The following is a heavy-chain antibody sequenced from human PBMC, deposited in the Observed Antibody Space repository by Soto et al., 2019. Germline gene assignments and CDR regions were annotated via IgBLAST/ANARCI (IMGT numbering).Heavy chain of an antibody. CDR1: GGSFSGYY. CDR2: INHSGST. J-gene: IGHJ6*02. Sequence: QVQLQQWGAGLLKPSETLSLTCAVYGGSFSGYYWSWIRQPPGKGLEWIGEINHSGSTNYNPSLKSRVTISVDTSKNQFSLKLSSVNAADMAVYYCARGAKDVWGQGTTVTVSS. V-gene: IGHV4-34*01. CDR3: ARGAKDV.